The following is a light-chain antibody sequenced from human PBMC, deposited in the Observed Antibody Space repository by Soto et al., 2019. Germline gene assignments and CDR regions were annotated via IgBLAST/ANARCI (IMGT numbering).Light chain of an antibody. CDR2: DAS. V-gene: IGKV1-5*01. Sequence: DIQMTQSPSMLSASVGDRVTIACRASQSIRRWLAWYQQKPGKAPKLLIFDASTLESGVPSRFSGSGSGTEFTLTISSLQPDDFATYYCQHYNSYSEAFGQGTKVDIK. J-gene: IGKJ1*01. CDR1: QSIRRW. CDR3: QHYNSYSEA.